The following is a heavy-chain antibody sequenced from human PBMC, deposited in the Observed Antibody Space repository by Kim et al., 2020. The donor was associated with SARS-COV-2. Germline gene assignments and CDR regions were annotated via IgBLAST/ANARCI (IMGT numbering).Heavy chain of an antibody. Sequence: SVKVSCKASGGTFSSYAISWVRQAPGQGLEWMGGIIPIFGTANYAQKFQGRVTITADESTSTAYMELSSLRSEDTAVYYCARDLRGSGWQYYYYGMDVWGQGTTVTVSS. D-gene: IGHD6-19*01. J-gene: IGHJ6*02. CDR1: GGTFSSYA. CDR3: ARDLRGSGWQYYYYGMDV. V-gene: IGHV1-69*13. CDR2: IIPIFGTA.